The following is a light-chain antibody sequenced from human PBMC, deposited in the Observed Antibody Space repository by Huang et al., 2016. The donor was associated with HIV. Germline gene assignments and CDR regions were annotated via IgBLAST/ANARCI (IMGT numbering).Light chain of an antibody. J-gene: IGKJ1*01. CDR2: GAS. CDR1: QSVSSN. CDR3: QQYNNWPSGT. V-gene: IGKV3-15*01. Sequence: EIVMTQSPATLSVSPGERATLSCRASQSVSSNLAWYQQKPGQAPRRLIQGASTRATGIPARVSGSGSGTEFTLTISSLQSEDFAVYYCQQYNNWPSGTFGQRTKVEIK.